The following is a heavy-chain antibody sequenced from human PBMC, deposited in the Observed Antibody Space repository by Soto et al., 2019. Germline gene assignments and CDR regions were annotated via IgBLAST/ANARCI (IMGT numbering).Heavy chain of an antibody. CDR1: GFTFSSYA. CDR2: ISYDGSNK. Sequence: GGSLRLSCAASGFTFSSYAMHWVRQAPGKGLEWVAVISYDGSNKYYADSVKGRFTISRDNSKNTLYLQMNSLRAEDTAVYYCARDPGTYSSSWYGDFDYWGQGTLVTVSS. D-gene: IGHD6-13*01. CDR3: ARDPGTYSSSWYGDFDY. J-gene: IGHJ4*02. V-gene: IGHV3-30-3*01.